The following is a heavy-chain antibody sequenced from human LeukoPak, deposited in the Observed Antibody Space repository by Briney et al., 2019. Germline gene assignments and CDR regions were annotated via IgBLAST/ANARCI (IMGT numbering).Heavy chain of an antibody. CDR1: GDSLSRSTYY. CDR3: ARSSGTGTFSY. CDR2: VYYGRSP. D-gene: IGHD6-25*01. J-gene: IGHJ4*02. Sequence: SETLSLTCTVSGDSLSRSTYYWAWVRQPPGRGLEWIGSVYYGRSPYFNPSLESRATISVDTSQNHFSPKMSSVTAADTAVYYCARSSGTGTFSYGGQGTLVTVSP. V-gene: IGHV4-39*02.